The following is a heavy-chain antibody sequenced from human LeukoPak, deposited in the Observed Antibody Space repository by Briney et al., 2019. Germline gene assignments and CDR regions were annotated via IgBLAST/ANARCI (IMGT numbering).Heavy chain of an antibody. Sequence: PSEPLSLTCTVPGGAISSYYWSWLRQPPGKGLEWIGYIYHSGSRYYNPPPKSRVTISVDTSKNPLSLKGSSVTDADTALYYCGRVTNIWFDPWGQGTMVTVCS. J-gene: IGHJ5*02. CDR3: GRVTNIWFDP. V-gene: IGHV4-59*06. CDR1: GGAISSYY. CDR2: IYHSGSR.